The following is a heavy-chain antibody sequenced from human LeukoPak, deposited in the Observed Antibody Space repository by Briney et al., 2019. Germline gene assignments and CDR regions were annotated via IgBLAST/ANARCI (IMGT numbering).Heavy chain of an antibody. V-gene: IGHV3-33*01. CDR2: IAYDGGRA. CDR1: GFTFGGYG. J-gene: IGHJ4*02. D-gene: IGHD1-14*01. CDR3: TRYNNDHFDY. Sequence: GRSLKLSCAGSGFTFGGYGMHWFRQTPGKGLEWVAVIAYDGGRAFYAGSVKGRFTISRDNSKNTMSVQMDDLRAEDTAVYYCTRYNNDHFDYWGQGTLVTVSS.